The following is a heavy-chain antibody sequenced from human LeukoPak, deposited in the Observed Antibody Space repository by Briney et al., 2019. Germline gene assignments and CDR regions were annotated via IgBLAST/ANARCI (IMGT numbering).Heavy chain of an antibody. CDR2: IYHTGST. D-gene: IGHD1-1*01. V-gene: IGHV4-4*02. CDR1: GGSISSGNW. CDR3: TRDRAGRY. Sequence: SGTLSLTCTVSGGSISSGNWWSWVRQPPGKGLEWIGEIYHTGSTSYNPSLKSRVTISADKSKNQFSLRLSSVTAADTAVYYCTRDRAGRYWGQGTLVTVSS. J-gene: IGHJ4*02.